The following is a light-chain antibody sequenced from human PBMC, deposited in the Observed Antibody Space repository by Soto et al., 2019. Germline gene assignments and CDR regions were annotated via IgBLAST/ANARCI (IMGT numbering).Light chain of an antibody. V-gene: IGKV3-20*01. CDR1: QSVSSNY. Sequence: EIVLTQSAGTLSWSPGERATLSCRASQSVSSNYLAWYQQKPGQAPRLLIYASSSRATGIPDRFSGSGSGTDFTLTISRLEPEDFAVYYCHQYGSSPWTFGQGTRVEIK. CDR3: HQYGSSPWT. CDR2: ASS. J-gene: IGKJ1*01.